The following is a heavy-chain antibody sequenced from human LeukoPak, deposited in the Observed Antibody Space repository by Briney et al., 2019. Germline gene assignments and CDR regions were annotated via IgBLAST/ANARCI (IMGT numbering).Heavy chain of an antibody. J-gene: IGHJ5*02. V-gene: IGHV1-2*02. CDR2: INPNSGGT. D-gene: IGHD3-3*01. CDR3: ARDRPEWLFIPPSWFDP. Sequence: ASVKVSCKASGYTFTGYYMHWVRQAPGQGLEWMGWINPNSGGTNYAQKFQGRVTMTRDTSISTAYMELSRLRSDDTAVYYCARDRPEWLFIPPSWFDPWGQGTLVTVSS. CDR1: GYTFTGYY.